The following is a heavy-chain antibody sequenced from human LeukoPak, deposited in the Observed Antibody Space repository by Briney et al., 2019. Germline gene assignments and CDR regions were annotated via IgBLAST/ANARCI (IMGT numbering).Heavy chain of an antibody. CDR1: GYSFTGYY. J-gene: IGHJ4*02. CDR3: ARDPSFHGSIAAASTGYFDY. CDR2: IIPIFGTA. V-gene: IGHV1-69*13. D-gene: IGHD6-13*01. Sequence: ASVKVSCKASGYSFTGYYMHWVRQAPGQGLEWMGGIIPIFGTANYAQKFQGRVTITADESTSTAYMELSSLRSEDTAVYYCARDPSFHGSIAAASTGYFDYWGQGTLVTVSS.